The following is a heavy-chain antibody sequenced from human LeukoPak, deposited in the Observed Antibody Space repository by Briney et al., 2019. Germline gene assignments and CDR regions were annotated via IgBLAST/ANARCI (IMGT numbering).Heavy chain of an antibody. J-gene: IGHJ4*02. CDR3: VKDRCDRTTCPEV. CDR2: ISGSGGST. Sequence: PGGSLRLSCTASGFTFSTYAMSWVRQAPGEGLEWVSGISGSGGSTYYTDSVKGRFTISRDNSKNTLHLQMRSLRAEDTALYYCVKDRCDRTTCPEVWGQGTLVTVSS. V-gene: IGHV3-23*01. CDR1: GFTFSTYA. D-gene: IGHD2-2*01.